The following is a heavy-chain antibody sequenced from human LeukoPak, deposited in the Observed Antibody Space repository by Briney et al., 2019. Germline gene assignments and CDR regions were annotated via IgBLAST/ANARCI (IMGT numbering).Heavy chain of an antibody. V-gene: IGHV4-39*07. J-gene: IGHJ4*02. CDR3: AIRPIRYSSSSFDY. CDR2: IYYSGST. Sequence: PSETLSLTCTVSGGSISSSSYYWGWIRQPPGKGLEWIGSIYYSGSTYYNPSLKSRVTISVDTSKNQFSLKLSSVTAADTAVYYCAIRPIRYSSSSFDYWGQGTLVTVSS. CDR1: GGSISSSSYY. D-gene: IGHD6-6*01.